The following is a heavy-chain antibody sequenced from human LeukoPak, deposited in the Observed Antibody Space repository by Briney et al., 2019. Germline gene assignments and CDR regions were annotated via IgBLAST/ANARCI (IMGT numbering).Heavy chain of an antibody. CDR2: IYYTGDA. CDR1: DYSISSGYH. CDR3: ARLSRDRYYDYYMDV. J-gene: IGHJ6*03. D-gene: IGHD5-24*01. Sequence: PSETLSLTCTVSDYSISSGYHWGWIRQPPGKGLEWIGSIYYTGDAYYNPSLKSRVTMSVATSKNRYSLKLTSVTAADTAVYYCARLSRDRYYDYYMDVWGKGTTVTISS. V-gene: IGHV4-38-2*02.